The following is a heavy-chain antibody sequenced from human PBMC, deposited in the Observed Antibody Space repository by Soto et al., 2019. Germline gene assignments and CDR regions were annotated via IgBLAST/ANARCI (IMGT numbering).Heavy chain of an antibody. J-gene: IGHJ6*03. Sequence: QVYMVQSGGELKKPGASVKVSCRASGNSFSSFVISWVRQAPGQGLEWMGWISASNGDTNYAQKCQCNVIMTTGTSTNTAYMEVRSLTSDYTGAYYCVIMVYSGDSTVKMGAGGIGSTVTVS. CDR3: VIMVYSGDSTVKMGA. CDR2: ISASNGDT. D-gene: IGHD2-8*01. V-gene: IGHV1-18*01. CDR1: GNSFSSFV.